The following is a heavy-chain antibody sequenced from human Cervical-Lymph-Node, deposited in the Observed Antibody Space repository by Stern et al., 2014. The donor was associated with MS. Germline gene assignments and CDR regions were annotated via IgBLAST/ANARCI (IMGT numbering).Heavy chain of an antibody. V-gene: IGHV3-7*01. CDR3: ARGSDT. CDR2: IKEEGSET. J-gene: IGHJ5*02. Sequence: VQLVQSGGGLVQPGGSLRLSCAASGFTFSSYWMNWFRQAPGKGLEWVANIKEEGSETYYVDSVKGRFTISRDNAKNSLYLQMNSLRAEDTAVYYCARGSDTWGQGTLVTVSS. D-gene: IGHD2-15*01. CDR1: GFTFSSYW.